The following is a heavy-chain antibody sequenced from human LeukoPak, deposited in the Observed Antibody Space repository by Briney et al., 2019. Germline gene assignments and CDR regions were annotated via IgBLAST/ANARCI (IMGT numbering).Heavy chain of an antibody. D-gene: IGHD3-16*02. Sequence: GASVKVSCKASGYTFTSYYMHWVRQAPGQGLEWMGIINPSGGSTSYAQKFQGRVTMTRDMSTSTVYMELSSLRSEDTAVYYCARDSGERGIYDYVWGSYRHMPRWFDPWGQGTLVTVSS. CDR1: GYTFTSYY. J-gene: IGHJ5*02. CDR3: ARDSGERGIYDYVWGSYRHMPRWFDP. CDR2: INPSGGST. V-gene: IGHV1-46*01.